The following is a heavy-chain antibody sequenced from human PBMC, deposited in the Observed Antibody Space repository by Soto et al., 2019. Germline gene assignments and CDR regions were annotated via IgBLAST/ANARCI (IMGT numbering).Heavy chain of an antibody. CDR3: ARGEGYDYVWGSYRYVNAFDI. D-gene: IGHD3-16*02. J-gene: IGHJ3*02. V-gene: IGHV4-4*02. CDR1: GGSISSSNW. CDR2: IYHSGST. Sequence: SETLSLTCAVSGGSISSSNWWSWVRQPPGKGLEWIGEIYHSGSTNYNPSLKSRVTISVDKSKNQFSLKLSSVTAAATAVYYCARGEGYDYVWGSYRYVNAFDIWGQGKMVT.